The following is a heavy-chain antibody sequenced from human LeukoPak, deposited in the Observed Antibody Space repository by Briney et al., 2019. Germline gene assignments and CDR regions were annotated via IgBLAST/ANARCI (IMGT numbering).Heavy chain of an antibody. J-gene: IGHJ6*02. CDR3: AREDVELDVKYYYGMDV. Sequence: ASVKVSCKASGYTFTSYGISWVRQAPGQGLEWMGWISAYNGNTNYAQKLQGRVTMTTDTSTSTAYMELRSLRSDDTAVYYCAREDVELDVKYYYGMDVWGQGTTVTVSS. V-gene: IGHV1-18*01. CDR2: ISAYNGNT. D-gene: IGHD1-7*01. CDR1: GYTFTSYG.